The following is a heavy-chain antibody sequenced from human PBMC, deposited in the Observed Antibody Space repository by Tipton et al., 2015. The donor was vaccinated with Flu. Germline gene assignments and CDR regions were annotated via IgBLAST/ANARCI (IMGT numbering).Heavy chain of an antibody. CDR3: AREGDMTSMQYTLDV. D-gene: IGHD2-2*02. J-gene: IGHJ3*01. V-gene: IGHV1-69*18. Sequence: QVQLVQSGAEVEKPGSSVKVSCKASGGNFGAHGFGWVRQAPGLGLEWMGRIVPMFQTTQYLQTFQGRVTISADASTNTVYMELRSLRSEDTAVYYCAREGDMTSMQYTLDVWGQGTMVTVSS. CDR1: GGNFGAHG. CDR2: IVPMFQTT.